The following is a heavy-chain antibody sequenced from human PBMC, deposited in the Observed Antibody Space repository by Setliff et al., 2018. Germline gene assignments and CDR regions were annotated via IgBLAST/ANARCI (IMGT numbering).Heavy chain of an antibody. CDR1: GYTFTSYD. V-gene: IGHV1-2*02. J-gene: IGHJ4*02. D-gene: IGHD3-3*01. CDR2: INPNSGVT. Sequence: ASVKVSCKASGYTFTSYDINWVRQATGQGLEWVGWINPNSGVTNYAQKFQGRVTMTRDTSTTTAYMDLNSLRSDDTATYFCARDRDVSTIFGVVIPAASGLGYWGQGTLVTVSS. CDR3: ARDRDVSTIFGVVIPAASGLGY.